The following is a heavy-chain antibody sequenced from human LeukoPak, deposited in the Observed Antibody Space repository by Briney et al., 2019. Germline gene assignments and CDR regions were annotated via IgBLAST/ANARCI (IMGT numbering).Heavy chain of an antibody. J-gene: IGHJ3*02. CDR3: ARGGGSSWYTAAFDI. V-gene: IGHV4-59*01. CDR2: IYYSGST. CDR1: GGSISSYY. Sequence: PSETLSLTCTVSGGSISSYYCSWIRQPPGKGLEWIGYIYYSGSTNYNPSLKSRVTISVDTSKNQFSLKLSSVTAADTAVYYCARGGGSSWYTAAFDIWGQGKMVTVSS. D-gene: IGHD6-13*01.